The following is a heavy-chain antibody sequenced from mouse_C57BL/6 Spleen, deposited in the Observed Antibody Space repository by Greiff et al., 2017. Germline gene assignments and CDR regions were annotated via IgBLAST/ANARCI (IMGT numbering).Heavy chain of an antibody. Sequence: QVQLQQPGAELVKPGASVKLSCKASGYTFTSYWMHWVKQRPGQGLEWIGMIHPNSGSTNYNGKFKSKATLTVDKSSSTAYMQLSSLTSEDSAVYYCARSRITTVDWYFDVWGTGTTVTVSS. CDR2: IHPNSGST. CDR1: GYTFTSYW. J-gene: IGHJ1*03. V-gene: IGHV1-64*01. CDR3: ARSRITTVDWYFDV. D-gene: IGHD1-1*01.